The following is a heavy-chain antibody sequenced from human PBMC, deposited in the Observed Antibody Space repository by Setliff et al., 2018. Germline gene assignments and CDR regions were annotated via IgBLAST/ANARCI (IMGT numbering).Heavy chain of an antibody. CDR2: INQDGSEK. J-gene: IGHJ6*03. CDR3: AKTAHYYESSGYYYDPYFYYMDV. Sequence: GGSLRLSCSPSGFIFNNFWMSWVRQAPGKGLEWVANINQDGSEKYYVDSMKGRLTISRDNAKKSLYLQMNSLRADDTAVYYCAKTAHYYESSGYYYDPYFYYMDVWGKGTTVTVSS. V-gene: IGHV3-7*03. CDR1: GFIFNNFW. D-gene: IGHD3-22*01.